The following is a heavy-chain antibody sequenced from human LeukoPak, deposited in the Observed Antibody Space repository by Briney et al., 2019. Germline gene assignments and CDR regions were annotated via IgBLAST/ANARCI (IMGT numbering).Heavy chain of an antibody. CDR2: INHGGST. D-gene: IGHD3-16*01. CDR1: GGSFSGHY. V-gene: IGHV4-34*01. CDR3: ARGLRGGFYYYMDV. Sequence: PSETLSLTCAVSGGSFSGHYWNWIRQPPGKGLEWIGEINHGGSTNYNPSLKSRVTISVDTSKNQFSLKLSSVTAADTAVYYCARGLRGGFYYYMDVWGKGTTVTISS. J-gene: IGHJ6*03.